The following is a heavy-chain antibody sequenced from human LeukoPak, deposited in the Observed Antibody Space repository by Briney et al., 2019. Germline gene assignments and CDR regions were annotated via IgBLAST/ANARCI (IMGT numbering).Heavy chain of an antibody. CDR2: ISPYNGNT. J-gene: IGHJ4*02. CDR1: GYTFTSYG. Sequence: GASVKVSCKDSGYTFTSYGISWVRQAPGQGLEWMGWISPYNGNTNYAQKLQGRVTMTADTSTSTAYMDLRSLSSDDTAVYYCARDGSSSWCAYWGQGTPVTVSS. V-gene: IGHV1-18*01. CDR3: ARDGSSSWCAY. D-gene: IGHD6-13*01.